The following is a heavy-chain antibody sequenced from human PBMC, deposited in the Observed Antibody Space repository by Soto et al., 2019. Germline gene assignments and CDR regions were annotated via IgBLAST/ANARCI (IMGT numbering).Heavy chain of an antibody. CDR2: MNPNSGNT. V-gene: IGHV1-8*01. Sequence: GASVKVSCKASGYTFTSYDMNWVRQATGQGLEWMGWMNPNSGNTGYAQKFQGRVTMTRNTSISTAYMELSSLRSEETAVYYCASDLGKDYYFWSGRPRDYYYYGMDVWGQGTTVTVSS. D-gene: IGHD3-3*01. J-gene: IGHJ6*02. CDR1: GYTFTSYD. CDR3: ASDLGKDYYFWSGRPRDYYYYGMDV.